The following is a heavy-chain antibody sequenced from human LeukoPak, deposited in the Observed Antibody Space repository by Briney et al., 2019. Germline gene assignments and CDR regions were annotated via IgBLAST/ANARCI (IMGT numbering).Heavy chain of an antibody. V-gene: IGHV4-31*01. CDR2: IYYSGST. CDR1: GGSISSGGYY. Sequence: SQTLSLTCTVSGGSISSGGYYWSWIPQHPGKGLEWIGYIYYSGSTYYNPSLKRLVTISVDTSKNQFSLMLSSVTAADTAVYYCARDSVVYYYGMDVWGQGTTVTVSS. J-gene: IGHJ6*02. D-gene: IGHD2-21*01. CDR3: ARDSVVYYYGMDV.